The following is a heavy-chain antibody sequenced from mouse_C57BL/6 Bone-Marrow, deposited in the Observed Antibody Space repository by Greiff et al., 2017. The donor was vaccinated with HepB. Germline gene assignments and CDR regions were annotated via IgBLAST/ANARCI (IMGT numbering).Heavy chain of an antibody. V-gene: IGHV1-82*01. Sequence: VQLQQSGPELVKPGASVKISCKASGYAFSSSWMNWVKQRPGKGLEWIGRIYPGDGDTNYNGKFKGKATLTADKSSSTAYMQLSSLTSEDSAVYFCARLLAGFAYWGQGTLVTVSA. CDR3: ARLLAGFAY. CDR1: GYAFSSSW. CDR2: IYPGDGDT. J-gene: IGHJ3*01.